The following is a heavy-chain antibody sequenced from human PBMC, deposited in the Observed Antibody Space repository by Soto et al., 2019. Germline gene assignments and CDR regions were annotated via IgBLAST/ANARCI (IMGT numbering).Heavy chain of an antibody. Sequence: PSETLSLTCTVSGGSISSYYWSWIRQPPGKGLEWIGYIYYSGSTNYNPSLKSRVTISVDTSKNQFSLKLSSVTTADTAVYYCARVVINSGVYYNSGMDVWGQGTALTVSS. J-gene: IGHJ6*02. CDR3: ARVVINSGVYYNSGMDV. D-gene: IGHD3-22*01. CDR2: IYYSGST. V-gene: IGHV4-59*01. CDR1: GGSISSYY.